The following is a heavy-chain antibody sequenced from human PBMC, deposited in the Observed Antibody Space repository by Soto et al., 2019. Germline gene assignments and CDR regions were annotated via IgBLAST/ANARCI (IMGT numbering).Heavy chain of an antibody. CDR2: IDPSDSYT. V-gene: IGHV5-10-1*01. D-gene: IGHD2-15*01. J-gene: IGHJ6*02. CDR1: GYSFSNYW. Sequence: GESLKISCKGSGYSFSNYWINWVRQMPGKGLEWMGRIDPSDSYTNYSPSFQGHVTISADKSISSAYLQWSSLKASDTAMYYCARRPRMQEEEDVRRYNYAMDVWGQGTTVTVSS. CDR3: ARRPRMQEEEDVRRYNYAMDV.